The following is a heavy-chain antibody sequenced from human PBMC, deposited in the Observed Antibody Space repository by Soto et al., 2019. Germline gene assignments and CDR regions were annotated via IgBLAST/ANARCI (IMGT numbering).Heavy chain of an antibody. CDR2: IYYSGST. J-gene: IGHJ5*02. CDR3: ARPVYYDILTGYLDPNNWFDP. D-gene: IGHD3-9*01. CDR1: GGSISSYY. Sequence: PSETLSLTCTVSGGSISSYYWSWIRQPPGKGLEWIGYIYYSGSTNYNPSLKSRVTISVDTSKNQFSLKLSSVTAADTAVYYCARPVYYDILTGYLDPNNWFDPWGQGTPVTVSS. V-gene: IGHV4-59*01.